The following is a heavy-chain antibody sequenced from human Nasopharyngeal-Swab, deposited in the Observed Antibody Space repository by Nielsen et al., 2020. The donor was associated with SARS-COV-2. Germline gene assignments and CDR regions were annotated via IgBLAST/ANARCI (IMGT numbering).Heavy chain of an antibody. J-gene: IGHJ4*02. CDR1: GFTFNTYS. Sequence: GGSLRLSYAASGFTFNTYSMNWVRQVPGKGLEWVSYISSTSSVILHADSVKGRFTISRDNAKSSVYLQMDSLRAEDTAVYYCTRDTPAMFAYWGQGTLVTVSS. V-gene: IGHV3-48*04. CDR3: TRDTPAMFAY. CDR2: ISSTSSVI.